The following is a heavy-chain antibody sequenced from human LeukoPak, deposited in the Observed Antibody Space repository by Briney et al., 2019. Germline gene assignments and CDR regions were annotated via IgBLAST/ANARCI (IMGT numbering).Heavy chain of an antibody. CDR3: TRDLGSYFSTTLLDY. Sequence: GGSLRLSCATSGFTFISAWMTWVRQAPGRGLEWVGRIKSKTDGGTADYAAPVKGRFTISRDDSTNTLSLQMNSLKTEDTAVYYCTRDLGSYFSTTLLDYWGQGTLVTVSS. J-gene: IGHJ4*02. CDR2: IKSKTDGGTA. V-gene: IGHV3-15*01. D-gene: IGHD1-26*01. CDR1: GFTFISAW.